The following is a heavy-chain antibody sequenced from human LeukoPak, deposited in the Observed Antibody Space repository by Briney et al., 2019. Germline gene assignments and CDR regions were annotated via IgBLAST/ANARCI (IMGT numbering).Heavy chain of an antibody. CDR1: GYTFTGHY. D-gene: IGHD4-17*01. J-gene: IGHJ4*02. CDR2: IYPNSGGT. Sequence: ASVKVSCKASGYTFTGHYMHWVRQAPRQGLEWMGWIYPNSGGTNYPQKFQGRVTMTRDTSISTAYMELSRLRSDDTAVYYCARASRPTVTIDPYYFDYWGQGTLVTVSS. V-gene: IGHV1-2*02. CDR3: ARASRPTVTIDPYYFDY.